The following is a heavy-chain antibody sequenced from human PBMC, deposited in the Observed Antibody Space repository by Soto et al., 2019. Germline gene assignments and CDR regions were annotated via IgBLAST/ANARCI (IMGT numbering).Heavy chain of an antibody. CDR2: ISGSGGST. CDR1: GFTFSSYA. Sequence: GGSLRLSCAASGFTFSSYAMSWVRQAPGKGLEWVSAISGSGGSTYYADSVKGRFTISRDNAKNSLYLQMNSLRDEDTAVYYCARPSTYYDFWSGYPEFDYWGQGTLVTVSS. D-gene: IGHD3-3*01. J-gene: IGHJ4*02. V-gene: IGHV3-23*01. CDR3: ARPSTYYDFWSGYPEFDY.